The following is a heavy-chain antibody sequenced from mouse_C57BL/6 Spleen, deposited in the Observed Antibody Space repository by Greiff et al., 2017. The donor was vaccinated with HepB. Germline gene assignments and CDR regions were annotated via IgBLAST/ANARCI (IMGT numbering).Heavy chain of an antibody. Sequence: EVKLVESGGGLVKPGGSLKLSCAASGFTFSDYGMHWVRQAPEKGLEWVAYISSGSSTIYYADTVKGRFTISRDNAKNTLFLQRTSLRSEDTAMYYCARREDYYGSSYRAMDYWGQGTSVTVSS. CDR2: ISSGSSTI. CDR1: GFTFSDYG. CDR3: ARREDYYGSSYRAMDY. D-gene: IGHD1-1*01. V-gene: IGHV5-17*01. J-gene: IGHJ4*01.